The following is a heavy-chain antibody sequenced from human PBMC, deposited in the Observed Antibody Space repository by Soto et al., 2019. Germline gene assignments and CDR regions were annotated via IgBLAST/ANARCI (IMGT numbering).Heavy chain of an antibody. J-gene: IGHJ6*03. V-gene: IGHV4-59*08. Sequence: SETLSLTCTVSGGSISSYYWSWIRQPPGKGLEWIGYIYYSGSTNYNPSLKSRVTISVDTSKNQFSLKLSSVTAADTAVHYCARLALDCSSTSCYSYYYYYYMDVWGKGTTVTVSS. D-gene: IGHD2-2*01. CDR1: GGSISSYY. CDR2: IYYSGST. CDR3: ARLALDCSSTSCYSYYYYYYMDV.